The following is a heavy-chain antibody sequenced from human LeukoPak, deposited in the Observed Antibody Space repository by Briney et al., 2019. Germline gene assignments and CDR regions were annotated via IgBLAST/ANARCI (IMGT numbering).Heavy chain of an antibody. CDR2: ISGSGGST. CDR3: ATVSEFGDYRFDS. CDR1: GFTFGSYA. Sequence: GGSLRLSCAASGFTFGSYAMSWVRQAPGKGLEWVSAISGSGGSTYYADSVKGRFTISRDNSKNTLYLQMNSLGAEDTAVYYCATVSEFGDYRFDSWGQGTLVTVSS. J-gene: IGHJ4*02. V-gene: IGHV3-23*01. D-gene: IGHD4-17*01.